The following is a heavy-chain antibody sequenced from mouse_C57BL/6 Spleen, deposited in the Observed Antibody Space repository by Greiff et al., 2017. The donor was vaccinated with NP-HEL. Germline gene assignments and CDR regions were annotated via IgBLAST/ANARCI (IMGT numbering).Heavy chain of an antibody. CDR3: ARGDCEAMDY. CDR2: ILPGSGST. Sequence: QVQLQQSGAELMKPGASVKLSCKATGYTFTGYWIEWVKQRPGHGLEWIGEILPGSGSTNYNDKFKGKATFTADTSSNTAYMQLSSLTTEDSAIYYCARGDCEAMDYWGQGTSVTVSS. V-gene: IGHV1-9*01. J-gene: IGHJ4*01. CDR1: GYTFTGYW.